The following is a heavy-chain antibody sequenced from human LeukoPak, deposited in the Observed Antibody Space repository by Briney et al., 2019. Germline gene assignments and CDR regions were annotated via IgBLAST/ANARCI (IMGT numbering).Heavy chain of an antibody. CDR3: ARSPNTKANWFDP. D-gene: IGHD2-2*01. CDR2: IYPGDSDT. V-gene: IGHV5-51*01. J-gene: IGHJ5*02. CDR1: GYSFTSYW. Sequence: GESLKISCKGSGYSFTSYWIGWVRQMPGKGLEWMGIIYPGDSDTRYSPSFQGQVTISADKSISTAYLQWNSRKASDTAMYYCARSPNTKANWFDPWGQGTLVTVSS.